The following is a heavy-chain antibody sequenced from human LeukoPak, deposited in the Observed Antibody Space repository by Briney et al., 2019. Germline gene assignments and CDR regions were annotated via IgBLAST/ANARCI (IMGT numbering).Heavy chain of an antibody. D-gene: IGHD6-13*01. CDR2: IIPIFGTA. V-gene: IGHV1-69*13. CDR1: GGTFSSYA. J-gene: IGHJ4*02. CDR3: ARDQHRYSSSSFDY. Sequence: ASVKVSCKASGGTFSSYAISWVRQAPGQGLEWMGGIIPIFGTANYAQKFQGRVTITADESTSTAYMELSSLRSEDTAVYYCARDQHRYSSSSFDYWGQGTLVTVSS.